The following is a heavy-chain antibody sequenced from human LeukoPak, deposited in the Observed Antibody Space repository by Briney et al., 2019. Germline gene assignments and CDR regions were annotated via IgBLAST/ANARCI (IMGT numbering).Heavy chain of an antibody. CDR1: GFTFSSYA. V-gene: IGHV3-30-3*01. CDR3: ARADYDYVWGSYRCDY. J-gene: IGHJ4*02. CDR2: ISYDGSNK. Sequence: PGGSLRLSCAASGFTFSSYAMHWVRQAPGKGLEWVAVISYDGSNKYHADSVKGRFTISRDNSKNTLYLQMNSLRAEDTAVYYCARADYDYVWGSYRCDYWGQGTLVTVSS. D-gene: IGHD3-16*02.